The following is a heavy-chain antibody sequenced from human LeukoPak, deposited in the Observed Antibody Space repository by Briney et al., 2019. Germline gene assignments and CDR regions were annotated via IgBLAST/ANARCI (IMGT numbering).Heavy chain of an antibody. CDR1: GFTFSSYG. CDR2: ISYDGSNK. CDR3: ARGGVSTTPRSWFDP. Sequence: GGSLRLSCAASGFTFSSYGMHWVRQAPGKGLEWVALISYDGSNKYYADSVKGRFTISRDNSKNTLYLQMSSLRAEDTAVFYCARGGVSTTPRSWFDPWGQGTLLTVSS. V-gene: IGHV3-30*03. J-gene: IGHJ5*02. D-gene: IGHD2-15*01.